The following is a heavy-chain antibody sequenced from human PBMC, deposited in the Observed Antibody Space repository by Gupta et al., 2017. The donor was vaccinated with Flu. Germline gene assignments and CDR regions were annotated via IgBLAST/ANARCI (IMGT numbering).Heavy chain of an antibody. V-gene: IGHV3-33*01. CDR1: GFTFSSYG. CDR3: ASEYCTNGICYTNWFDP. CDR2: IWYDGSNK. J-gene: IGHJ5*02. Sequence: QVQLVESGGGVVQPGMSLTLSCAASGFTFSSYGMHWVRQAPGKGLEWVALIWYDGSNKYYADSVKGRFTISRDNSKNTLYLQMNSLRAEDTAVYYCASEYCTNGICYTNWFDPWGQGTLVIVSS. D-gene: IGHD2-8*01.